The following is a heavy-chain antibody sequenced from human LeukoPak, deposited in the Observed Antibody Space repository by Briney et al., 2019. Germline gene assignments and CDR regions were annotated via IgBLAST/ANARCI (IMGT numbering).Heavy chain of an antibody. V-gene: IGHV4-34*01. Sequence: SETLSLTCAVYGGSFSGYYWSWIRQPPGKGLEWIGEINHSGSTNYNPSLKSRVTISVDTSKNQFSLKLSSVTAADTAVYYCASSSIAVAGSDYWGQGTLVTVPS. CDR3: ASSSIAVAGSDY. CDR2: INHSGST. CDR1: GGSFSGYY. J-gene: IGHJ4*02. D-gene: IGHD6-19*01.